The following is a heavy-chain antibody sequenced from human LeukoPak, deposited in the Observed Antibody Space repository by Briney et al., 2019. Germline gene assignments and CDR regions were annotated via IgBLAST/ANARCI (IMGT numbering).Heavy chain of an antibody. D-gene: IGHD6-13*01. CDR1: GYSFTSYW. V-gene: IGHV5-51*01. CDR3: ASRASSSWCDAIDI. Sequence: GESPKISCQGSGYSFTSYWIDRVRQMPGKGLEWMGLIYPGDSDTRYRPSFQGRVTITADNSIRTPYLPWRSLRASDTPMLHCASRASSSWCDAIDIWGQGTMVTVSS. CDR2: IYPGDSDT. J-gene: IGHJ3*02.